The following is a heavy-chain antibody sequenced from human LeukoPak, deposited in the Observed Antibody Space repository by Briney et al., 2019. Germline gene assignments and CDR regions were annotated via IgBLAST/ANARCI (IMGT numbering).Heavy chain of an antibody. J-gene: IGHJ4*02. D-gene: IGHD6-6*01. CDR1: GFTFSSYA. CDR3: AKASSSSFDY. Sequence: PGGSLRLSCAASGFTFSSYAMSWGRQAPGKGLEWVSAISGSGGSTSYADSVKGRFTISRDNSKNTLYLQMNSLRAKDTAVYYCAKASSSSFDYWGQGTLVTVSS. V-gene: IGHV3-23*01. CDR2: ISGSGGST.